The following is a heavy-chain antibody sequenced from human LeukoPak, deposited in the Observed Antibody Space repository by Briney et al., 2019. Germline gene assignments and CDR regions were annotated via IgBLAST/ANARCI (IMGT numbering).Heavy chain of an antibody. CDR3: AIWLLRGAKRYYFDY. Sequence: SETLSLTCAVYGGSFSGYYWSWIRQPPGKGLEWIGEINHSGSTNYNPSLKSRVTISVDTSKNQFSLKLSSVTAADTAVYYCAIWLLRGAKRYYFDYWGQGTLVTVSS. D-gene: IGHD1-26*01. CDR2: INHSGST. V-gene: IGHV4-34*01. CDR1: GGSFSGYY. J-gene: IGHJ4*02.